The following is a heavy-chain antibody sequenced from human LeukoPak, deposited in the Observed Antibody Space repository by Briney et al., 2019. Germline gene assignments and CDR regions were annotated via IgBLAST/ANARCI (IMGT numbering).Heavy chain of an antibody. Sequence: GGSLRLSCAASGFTFSSYAMSWVRQAPGKGLEWVSAISGSGGGTYYADSVKGRFTISRDNSKNTLYLQMNSLRAEDTAVYYCAKDNSITRVFYDILTGYAPPAEYFQHWGQGTLVTVSS. CDR1: GFTFSSYA. J-gene: IGHJ1*01. D-gene: IGHD3-9*01. CDR3: AKDNSITRVFYDILTGYAPPAEYFQH. CDR2: ISGSGGGT. V-gene: IGHV3-23*01.